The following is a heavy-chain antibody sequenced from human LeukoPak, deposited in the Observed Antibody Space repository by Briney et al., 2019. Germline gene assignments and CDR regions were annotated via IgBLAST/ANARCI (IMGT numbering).Heavy chain of an antibody. V-gene: IGHV4-39*01. CDR2: IYHVGGT. CDR3: ARHLPSHGRTSFDY. Sequence: SETLSLTCNVSGVSIKANSDYWGWLRQPPGKGLEWIGSIYHVGGTYYNPSLKSRVTISVDTSKNQFSLKLSFVTAADTAVYYCARHLPSHGRTSFDYWGQGTLVTVSS. D-gene: IGHD2-8*01. CDR1: GVSIKANSDY. J-gene: IGHJ4*02.